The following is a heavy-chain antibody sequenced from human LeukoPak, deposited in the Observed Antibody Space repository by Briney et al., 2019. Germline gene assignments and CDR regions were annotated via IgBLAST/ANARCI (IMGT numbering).Heavy chain of an antibody. V-gene: IGHV6-1*01. Sequence: SQTLSLTCAISGKSVFSNTAAWNWIRRSPSRGLEWLGRTYYRSRWSDDYAVSMRGRITVNPDTSKNQVSLQLNSVTPEDTAVYYCAREVAGTCTFDVWGQGTMVTVSS. J-gene: IGHJ3*01. CDR1: GKSVFSNTAA. CDR3: AREVAGTCTFDV. D-gene: IGHD1-7*01. CDR2: TYYRSRWSD.